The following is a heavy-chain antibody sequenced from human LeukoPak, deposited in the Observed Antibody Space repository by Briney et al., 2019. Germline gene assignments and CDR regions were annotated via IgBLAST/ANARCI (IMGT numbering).Heavy chain of an antibody. CDR1: GFTFSSYA. CDR2: ISGSGGST. Sequence: GSLRLSCAASGFTFSSYAMSWVRQAPGKGLEWVSAISGSGGSTYYADSVKGRFTISRDNSKNTLYLQMNSLRAEDTAVYYCAKLLLGDTAVAPLDYWGQGTLVTVSS. CDR3: AKLLLGDTAVAPLDY. V-gene: IGHV3-23*01. J-gene: IGHJ4*02. D-gene: IGHD5-18*01.